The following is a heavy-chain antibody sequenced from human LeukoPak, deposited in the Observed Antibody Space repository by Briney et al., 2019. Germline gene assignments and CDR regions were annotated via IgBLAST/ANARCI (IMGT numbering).Heavy chain of an antibody. CDR1: GFTFSSYS. V-gene: IGHV3-21*01. CDR3: ARDRPDYGGTPPRGVAFDI. J-gene: IGHJ3*02. D-gene: IGHD4-23*01. Sequence: PGGPLRLSCAASGFTFSSYSMNWVRQAPGKGLEWVSSISSSSSYIYYADSVKGRFTISRDNAKNSLYLQMNSLRAEDTAVHYCARDRPDYGGTPPRGVAFDIWGQGTMVTVSS. CDR2: ISSSSSYI.